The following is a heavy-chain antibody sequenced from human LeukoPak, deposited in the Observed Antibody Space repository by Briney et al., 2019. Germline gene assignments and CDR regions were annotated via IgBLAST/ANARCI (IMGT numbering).Heavy chain of an antibody. V-gene: IGHV1-2*02. D-gene: IGHD2-8*01. CDR1: GYTFTGYY. CDR2: INPNSGGT. CDR3: ARGGIVLMVYAPRAFDY. J-gene: IGHJ4*02. Sequence: ASVKVSCKASGYTFTGYYMHWVRQAPGQGLEWMGWINPNSGGTNYAQKFQGRVTMTRDTSISTAYMELSRLRSDDTAVYYCARGGIVLMVYAPRAFDYWGQGTLVTVSS.